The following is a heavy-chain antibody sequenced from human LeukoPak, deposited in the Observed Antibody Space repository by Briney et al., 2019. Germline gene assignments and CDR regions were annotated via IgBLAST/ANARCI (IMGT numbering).Heavy chain of an antibody. CDR3: AKVAKYYYGSETYYFFEH. D-gene: IGHD3-10*01. CDR2: IKQDGTEK. J-gene: IGHJ4*02. CDR1: GFTFTTYW. V-gene: IGHV3-7*01. Sequence: GGSLRLSCATSGFTFTTYWMSWVRQAPGKGLGWVANIKQDGTEKYYVDSVKGRFTISRDNAKNSLYLQMNSLRVEDTAVYYCAKVAKYYYGSETYYFFEHWGQGTPVTASS.